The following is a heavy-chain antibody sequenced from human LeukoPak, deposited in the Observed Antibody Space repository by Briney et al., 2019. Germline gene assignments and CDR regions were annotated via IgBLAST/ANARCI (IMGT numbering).Heavy chain of an antibody. J-gene: IGHJ4*02. D-gene: IGHD3-10*01. V-gene: IGHV3-33*01. CDR3: ARDDYGSGSGRWVC. CDR2: IWYDGSNK. CDR1: GFTFSSYG. Sequence: GRSLRLSCAASGFTFSSYGMHWVRQAPGKGLEWVAVIWYDGSNKYYGDSVKGRFTISRDNSKNTLYLQMNSLRAEDTAVYYCARDDYGSGSGRWVCWGQGTLVTVSS.